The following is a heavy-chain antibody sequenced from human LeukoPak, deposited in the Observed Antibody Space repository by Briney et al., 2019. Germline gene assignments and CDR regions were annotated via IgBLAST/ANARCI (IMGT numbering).Heavy chain of an antibody. D-gene: IGHD2-2*01. J-gene: IGHJ5*02. CDR1: GYTFTSYY. CDR2: INPSGGST. CDR3: ARAPYIVGVPADNWFDP. Sequence: ASVKVSCKASGYTFTSYYMHWVRQAPGQGLEWMGIINPSGGSTSYAQKFQGRVTMTRDTSTSTVYMELSSLRSEDTAVYYCARAPYIVGVPADNWFDPWDQGTLVTVSS. V-gene: IGHV1-46*01.